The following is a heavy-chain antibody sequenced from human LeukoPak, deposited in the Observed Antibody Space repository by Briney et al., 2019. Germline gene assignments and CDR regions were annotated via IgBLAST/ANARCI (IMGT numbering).Heavy chain of an antibody. J-gene: IGHJ4*02. CDR1: GFTVSSNS. V-gene: IGHV3-53*01. CDR3: AKVPRAAGTDY. D-gene: IGHD6-13*01. Sequence: GGSLRLSCTVSGFTVSSNSMSWVRQAPGKGLEWVSFIYSDNTHYSDSLKGRFTISRDNSKNTLYLQMNSLRAEDTAVYYCAKVPRAAGTDYWGQGTLVTVSS. CDR2: IYSDNT.